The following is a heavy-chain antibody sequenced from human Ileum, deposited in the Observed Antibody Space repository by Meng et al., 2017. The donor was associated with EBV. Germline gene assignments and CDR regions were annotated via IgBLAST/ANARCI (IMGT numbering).Heavy chain of an antibody. D-gene: IGHD1-14*01. CDR2: IYYGEIT. V-gene: IGHV4-4*02. CDR1: CGSISSSDW. J-gene: IGHJ4*02. Sequence: QVLVQESRPSLLNLSLTLSLTWAISCGSISSSDWWSWVRQPPGTGLEWIGQIYYGEITIHNTSLMSRVPMAVDNSKNQFSLKLNSMTAADTAVYYCARDPTGGEDHQRVWGQGTLVTVSS. CDR3: ARDPTGGEDHQRV.